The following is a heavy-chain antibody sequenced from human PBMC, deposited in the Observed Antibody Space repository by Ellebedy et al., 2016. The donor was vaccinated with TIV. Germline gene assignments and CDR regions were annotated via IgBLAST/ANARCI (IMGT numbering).Heavy chain of an antibody. CDR1: GFIFSSHN. J-gene: IGHJ4*02. D-gene: IGHD2-8*01. CDR3: ARPGKPYAIDY. Sequence: GESLKISCAASGFIFSSHNMNWVRQAPGKGLEWVSSISSSGSYIYYADSAKGRFTISRDNAKNSLYLQMSSLRAEDTAVYYCARPGKPYAIDYWGQGILVTVSS. CDR2: ISSSGSYI. V-gene: IGHV3-21*04.